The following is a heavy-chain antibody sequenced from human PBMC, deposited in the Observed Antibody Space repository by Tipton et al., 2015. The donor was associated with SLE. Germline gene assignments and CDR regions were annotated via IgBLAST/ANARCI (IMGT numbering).Heavy chain of an antibody. CDR3: ARELGGDYYFHYMDV. CDR2: INHSGST. V-gene: IGHV4-34*01. D-gene: IGHD7-27*01. Sequence: TLSLTCAVNGGSFSGYHCSWIRQPPGKGLEWIAEINHSGSTTYNPSLKSRVTISVDTSKNQFSLKLSSVTAADTAVYYCARELGGDYYFHYMDVWGKGTTVTVSS. J-gene: IGHJ6*03. CDR1: GGSFSGYH.